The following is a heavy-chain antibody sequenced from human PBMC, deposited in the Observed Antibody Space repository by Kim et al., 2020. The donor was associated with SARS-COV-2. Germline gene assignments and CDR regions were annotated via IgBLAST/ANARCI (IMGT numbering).Heavy chain of an antibody. CDR3: ARDRREFGDDYYVYYGMDV. D-gene: IGHD3-10*01. V-gene: IGHV4-59*01. CDR1: RGSLNNYY. Sequence: SETLSLTCTVSRGSLNNYYWNWIRQPPGKGLEWIAYINHSGSVNYNPSLRSRVTISLDTSRNQISLKVKSVTAADTAVYYCARDRREFGDDYYVYYGMDVWGQGTTVTVSS. CDR2: INHSGSV. J-gene: IGHJ6*02.